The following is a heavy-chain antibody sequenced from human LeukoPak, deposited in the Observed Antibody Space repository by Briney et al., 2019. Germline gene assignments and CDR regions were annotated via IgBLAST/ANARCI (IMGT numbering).Heavy chain of an antibody. CDR3: ARATYYDFWSGYRPFDY. D-gene: IGHD3-3*01. J-gene: IGHJ4*02. V-gene: IGHV4-39*07. CDR2: INHSGST. CDR1: GGSIRSSYYY. Sequence: SETLSLTCTVSGGSIRSSYYYWGWIRQPPGKGLEWIGEINHSGSTNYNPSLKSRVTISVDTSKNQFSLKLSSVTTADTAVYYCARATYYDFWSGYRPFDYWGQGTLVTVSS.